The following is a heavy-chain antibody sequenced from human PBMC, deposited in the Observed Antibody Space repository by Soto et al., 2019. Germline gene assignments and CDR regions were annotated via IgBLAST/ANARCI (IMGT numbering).Heavy chain of an antibody. V-gene: IGHV3-33*01. CDR2: IWYDGNNK. J-gene: IGHJ4*02. Sequence: RLSCEGSGFTFSNYGIHWVRQAPGMGLDWVAVIWYDGNNKYYSESVKGRFTISRDNSKNTVFLEMSSLRAEDTAVYYCARGNYGASGIDYWGPGALVTVSS. CDR1: GFTFSNYG. D-gene: IGHD1-7*01. CDR3: ARGNYGASGIDY.